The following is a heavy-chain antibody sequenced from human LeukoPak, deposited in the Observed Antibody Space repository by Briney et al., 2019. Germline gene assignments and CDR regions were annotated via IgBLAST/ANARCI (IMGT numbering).Heavy chain of an antibody. CDR2: ISGSGGST. D-gene: IGHD3-22*01. CDR3: AKDRIRYYYDSSGYLPDY. CDR1: GFTFSSYA. V-gene: IGHV3-23*01. J-gene: IGHJ4*02. Sequence: GGSLRLSCAASGFTFSSYAMSWVRQAPGKGLEWVSAISGSGGSTYYADSVKGRFTISRDNSKNTLYLQMNSLRAEDTAVYYCAKDRIRYYYDSSGYLPDYWGQGTLVTVSS.